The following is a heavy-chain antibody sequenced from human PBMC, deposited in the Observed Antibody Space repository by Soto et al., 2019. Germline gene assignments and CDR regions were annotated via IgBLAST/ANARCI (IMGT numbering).Heavy chain of an antibody. D-gene: IGHD3-22*01. V-gene: IGHV4-34*01. J-gene: IGHJ5*02. CDR2: INHSGST. Sequence: SETLSLTCAVYGGSFSGYYWICIRQPPGKGLEWIGEINHSGSTNYNPSLKSRVTISVDTSKNQFSLKLSSVTAADTAVYYCARGRITMIVVNNWFDPWGQGTLVTVSS. CDR1: GGSFSGYY. CDR3: ARGRITMIVVNNWFDP.